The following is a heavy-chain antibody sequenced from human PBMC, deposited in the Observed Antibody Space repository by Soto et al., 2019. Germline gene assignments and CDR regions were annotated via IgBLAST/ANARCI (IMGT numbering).Heavy chain of an antibody. CDR2: IYYSGSS. D-gene: IGHD3-22*01. Sequence: SETLSLTCTVSGGSISGYYWSWIRQPPGKGLEWIGYIYYSGSSNYNPSLKSRVTISVDTSKNQFSLKLSSVTAADTAVYYCARVSYYDSSGYYPLWGQGTLVTVSS. CDR3: ARVSYYDSSGYYPL. J-gene: IGHJ4*02. CDR1: GGSISGYY. V-gene: IGHV4-59*01.